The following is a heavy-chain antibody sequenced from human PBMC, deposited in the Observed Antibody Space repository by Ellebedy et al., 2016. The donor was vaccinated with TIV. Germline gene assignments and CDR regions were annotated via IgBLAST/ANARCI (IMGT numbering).Heavy chain of an antibody. Sequence: GESLKISXAASGFNFDDYGMTWVRQAPGKGLEWVSSISSSSTYIYYADSVKGRFTISRDNTKNSLYLQMNSLRAEDTAVYYCAGPMVGVAGEIDYWGQGTLVTVSS. CDR3: AGPMVGVAGEIDY. J-gene: IGHJ4*02. D-gene: IGHD6-19*01. V-gene: IGHV3-21*06. CDR2: ISSSSTYI. CDR1: GFNFDDYG.